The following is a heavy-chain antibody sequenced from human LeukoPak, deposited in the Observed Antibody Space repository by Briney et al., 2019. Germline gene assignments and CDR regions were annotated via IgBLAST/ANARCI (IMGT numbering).Heavy chain of an antibody. D-gene: IGHD5-18*01. J-gene: IGHJ6*03. CDR3: ARGPDSYDHYYYDYHMYA. Sequence: GASVKVSCKASGYTFTSYDINWVRQATGQGLEWMGWMNPNRGNTGYAQKFQGRVTMTRNTSISTAYMELSSLRSEDTAVYYCARGPDSYDHYYYDYHMYAWGNGTTATVSS. CDR1: GYTFTSYD. V-gene: IGHV1-8*01. CDR2: MNPNRGNT.